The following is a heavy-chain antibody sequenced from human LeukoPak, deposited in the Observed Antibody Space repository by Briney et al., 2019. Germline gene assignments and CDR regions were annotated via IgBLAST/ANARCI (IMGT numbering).Heavy chain of an antibody. CDR2: ISSSSSYI. CDR1: GFTFSSYS. V-gene: IGHV3-21*01. J-gene: IGHJ4*02. Sequence: PGGSLRLSCAASGFTFSSYSMNWVRQAPGKGLEGVSSISSSSSYIYYAHPVKGRFTISRDNAKNSLYLQMNSLRAEDTAVYYCASQDYWGQGTLVTVSS. CDR3: ASQDY.